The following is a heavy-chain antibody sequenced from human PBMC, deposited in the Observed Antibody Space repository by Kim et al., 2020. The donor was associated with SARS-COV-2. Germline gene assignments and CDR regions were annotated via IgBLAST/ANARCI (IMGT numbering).Heavy chain of an antibody. J-gene: IGHJ4*02. CDR1: GFTFSGYG. CDR2: ISDSGADR. D-gene: IGHD5-12*01. Sequence: GGSLRLPCAASGFTFSGYGMSWVRQAPGKGLEWVSAISDSGADRNYANSVKGRFTISRDNSKNTLYLQMNSLRDEDTAVYYCAKRLGYRTPNFDYWGQGTLVTVSS. CDR3: AKRLGYRTPNFDY. V-gene: IGHV3-23*01.